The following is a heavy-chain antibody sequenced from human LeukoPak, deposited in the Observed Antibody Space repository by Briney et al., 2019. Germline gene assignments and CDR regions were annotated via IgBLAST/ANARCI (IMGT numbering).Heavy chain of an antibody. D-gene: IGHD3-16*02. CDR1: GGSISSSSYY. J-gene: IGHJ4*02. V-gene: IGHV4-39*07. CDR3: ARGAGDYVWGSYRFFDY. CDR2: IYYSGST. Sequence: SETLSLTCTVSGGSISSSSYYWGWIRQPPGKGLEWIGSIYYSGSTYYNPSLKSRVTISVDTSKNQFSLKLSSVTAADTAVYYCARGAGDYVWGSYRFFDYWGQGTLVTVSS.